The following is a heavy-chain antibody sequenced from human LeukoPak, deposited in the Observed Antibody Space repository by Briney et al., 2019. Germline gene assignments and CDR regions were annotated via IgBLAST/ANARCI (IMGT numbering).Heavy chain of an antibody. CDR1: GFTFSSYG. V-gene: IGHV3-30*18. Sequence: PGRSLRLSCAASGFTFSSYGMHWVRQAPGKGLEWVAVISYDGSNKYYADSVKGRFTISRDNSKNTLYLQMNSLRAEDTAVYYRAKTDWLSTNWFDPWGQGTLVTVSS. CDR2: ISYDGSNK. J-gene: IGHJ5*02. CDR3: AKTDWLSTNWFDP. D-gene: IGHD3-9*01.